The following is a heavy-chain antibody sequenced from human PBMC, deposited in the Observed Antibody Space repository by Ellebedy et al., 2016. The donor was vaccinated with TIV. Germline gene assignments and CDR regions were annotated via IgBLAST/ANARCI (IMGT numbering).Heavy chain of an antibody. CDR1: GFTFSSHA. Sequence: GGSLRLSCEASGFTFSSHAMSWVRQAPGKGPEWVSAVVGSGERTFYADSVKGRFTISRDNSKNRLYLQMSSLKVEDTAVYYCAKVGGYNYGPIDYWGQGTLVTVSS. CDR2: VVGSGERT. D-gene: IGHD5-18*01. V-gene: IGHV3-23*01. CDR3: AKVGGYNYGPIDY. J-gene: IGHJ4*02.